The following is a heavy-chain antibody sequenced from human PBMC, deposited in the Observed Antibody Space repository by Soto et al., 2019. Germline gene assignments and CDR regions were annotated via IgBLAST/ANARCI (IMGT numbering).Heavy chain of an antibody. CDR3: ARDRGDFWSGYYYHYGMDV. V-gene: IGHV4-31*03. D-gene: IGHD3-3*01. CDR2: IYYSGST. J-gene: IGHJ6*02. CDR1: GGSISSGGYY. Sequence: SETLSLTCTVSGGSISSGGYYWSWIRQHPGKGLEWIGYIYYSGSTYYSPSLKSRVTISVDTSKNQFSLKLSSVTAADTAVYYCARDRGDFWSGYYYHYGMDVWGQGTTVTVSS.